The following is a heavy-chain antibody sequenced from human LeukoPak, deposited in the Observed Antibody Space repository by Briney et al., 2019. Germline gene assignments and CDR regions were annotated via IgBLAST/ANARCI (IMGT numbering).Heavy chain of an antibody. CDR3: ARVATVVTPDY. Sequence: ASVKVSCKASGYTFTGYHMHWVRQAPGQGLEWMGWINPNSGGTNYAQKFQGRVTMTRDTSISTAYMELSRLRSDNTAVYYCARVATVVTPDYWGQGTLVTVSS. V-gene: IGHV1-2*02. CDR1: GYTFTGYH. CDR2: INPNSGGT. D-gene: IGHD4-23*01. J-gene: IGHJ4*02.